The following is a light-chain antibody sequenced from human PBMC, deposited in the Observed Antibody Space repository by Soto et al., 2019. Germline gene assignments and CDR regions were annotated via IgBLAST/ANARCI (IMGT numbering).Light chain of an antibody. CDR1: SSYVAFYNY. V-gene: IGLV2-11*01. Sequence: QSALTQPRSVSGSPGQSVTISCTGTSSYVAFYNYFSWYQQRPGKAPKLMIYDVTKRPSGVPDRFSGSKSGNTASLTISGLQAEDEADYYCCSYAGTYVVFGGGTKLTVL. CDR2: DVT. J-gene: IGLJ2*01. CDR3: CSYAGTYVV.